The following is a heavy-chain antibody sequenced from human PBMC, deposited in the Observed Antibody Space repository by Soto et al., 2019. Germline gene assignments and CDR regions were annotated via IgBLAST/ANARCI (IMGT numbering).Heavy chain of an antibody. Sequence: GGSLRLSCAASGFTFSSYGMHWVRQAPGKGLEWVAVIWYDGSNKYYADSVKGRFTISRDNSKNTLYLQMNSLRAEDTAVYYCAREGEGLDYGDSSYYYYYMDVWGKGTTVTVSS. CDR3: AREGEGLDYGDSSYYYYYMDV. V-gene: IGHV3-33*01. CDR1: GFTFSSYG. D-gene: IGHD4-17*01. J-gene: IGHJ6*03. CDR2: IWYDGSNK.